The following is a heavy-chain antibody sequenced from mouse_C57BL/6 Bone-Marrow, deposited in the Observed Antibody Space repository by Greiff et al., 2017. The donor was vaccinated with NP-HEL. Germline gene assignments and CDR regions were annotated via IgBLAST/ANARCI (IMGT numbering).Heavy chain of an antibody. V-gene: IGHV1-64*01. Sequence: QVQLQQPGAELVKPGASVKLSCKASGYTFTSYWMHWVKQRPGQGLEWIGMIHPNSGSTNYNEKFKSKATLTVDKSSSPAYMQLSSLTSEDSAVYYCARGLITTVVATGYWCQGTTLSVSS. J-gene: IGHJ2*01. D-gene: IGHD1-1*01. CDR1: GYTFTSYW. CDR3: ARGLITTVVATGY. CDR2: IHPNSGST.